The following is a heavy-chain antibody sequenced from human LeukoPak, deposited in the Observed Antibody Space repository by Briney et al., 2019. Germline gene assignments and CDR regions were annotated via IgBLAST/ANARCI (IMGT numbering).Heavy chain of an antibody. Sequence: HAGGSLRLSCAASGFTFSSYGMPWVRQAPGKGLEWVAVISYDGSNKYYADSVKGRFTTSRDNSKNTLYPQMNSLRAEDTAVYYCAKDIHSSSWYYYYGMDVWGQGTTVTVSS. CDR2: ISYDGSNK. J-gene: IGHJ6*02. V-gene: IGHV3-30*18. D-gene: IGHD6-13*01. CDR1: GFTFSSYG. CDR3: AKDIHSSSWYYYYGMDV.